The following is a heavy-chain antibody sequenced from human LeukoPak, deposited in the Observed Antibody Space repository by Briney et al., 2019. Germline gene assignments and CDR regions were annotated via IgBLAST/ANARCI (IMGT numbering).Heavy chain of an antibody. CDR2: INHSGST. CDR1: GGSFSGYY. Sequence: TSETLSLTCAVYGGSFSGYYWSWIRQPPGKGLEWVGEINHSGSTNYNPSLKSRVTISVDTSKNQFSLKLSSVTAADTAVYYCAGGQGGYCSGGSCYSLRWFDPWGQGTLVTVSS. J-gene: IGHJ5*02. CDR3: AGGQGGYCSGGSCYSLRWFDP. V-gene: IGHV4-34*01. D-gene: IGHD2-15*01.